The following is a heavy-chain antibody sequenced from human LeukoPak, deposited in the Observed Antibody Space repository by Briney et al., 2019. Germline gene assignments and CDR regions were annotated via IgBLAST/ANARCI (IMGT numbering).Heavy chain of an antibody. CDR3: ARVHATGYFSLDLGY. Sequence: WASVRVSCKASGYTFTGYFMHWVRQAPGQGLDWMGWINPNTGGTKYAQKFRGRVTMTRDTSIGTAYMELSTVTSDDTAVYFCARVHATGYFSLDLGYWGQGTLVTVSS. CDR1: GYTFTGYF. D-gene: IGHD3-9*01. CDR2: INPNTGGT. V-gene: IGHV1-2*02. J-gene: IGHJ4*02.